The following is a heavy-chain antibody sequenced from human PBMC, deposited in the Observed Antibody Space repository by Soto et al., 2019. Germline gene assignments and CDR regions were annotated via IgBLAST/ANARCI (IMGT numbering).Heavy chain of an antibody. V-gene: IGHV1-18*01. D-gene: IGHD3-3*01. CDR3: ARGVLRFLAPGLGLFYFDQ. CDR2: ISAYKGNT. Sequence: QVQLVQSGAEVKKPGASVKVSCKSSGYTFTRYGISWVRQAPGQGLEWMGWISAYKGNTNYAQKLPGRVTMTTDPSTRKAYMELRSLRSDDTAVYYCARGVLRFLAPGLGLFYFDQWGQGTLVTVSS. J-gene: IGHJ4*02. CDR1: GYTFTRYG.